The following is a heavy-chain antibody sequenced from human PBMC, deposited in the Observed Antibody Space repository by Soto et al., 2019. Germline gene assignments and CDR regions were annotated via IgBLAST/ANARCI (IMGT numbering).Heavy chain of an antibody. CDR1: GFTFSNAW. J-gene: IGHJ4*02. D-gene: IGHD3-22*01. V-gene: IGHV3-15*07. CDR3: TTDQYYYDSSGHLENFDY. CDR2: IKSKTDGGTT. Sequence: GGSLRLSCAASGFTFSNAWMNWVRQAPGKGLEWVGRIKSKTDGGTTDYAAPVKGRFTISRDDSKNTLYLQMNSLKTEDTAVYYCTTDQYYYDSSGHLENFDYWGQGTLVTVSS.